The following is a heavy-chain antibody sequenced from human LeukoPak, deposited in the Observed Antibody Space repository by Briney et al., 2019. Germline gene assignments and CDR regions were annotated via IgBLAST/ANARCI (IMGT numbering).Heavy chain of an antibody. J-gene: IGHJ4*02. D-gene: IGHD3-3*01. CDR1: GGSISSYY. Sequence: SETLSLTCTVSGGSISSYYWSWIRQPPGKGLEWIGYIYHSGSTYYNPSLKSRVTISVDRSKNQFSLKLSSVTAADTAVYYCARDPLGWLGAFDYWGQGTLVTVSS. CDR3: ARDPLGWLGAFDY. CDR2: IYHSGST. V-gene: IGHV4-59*12.